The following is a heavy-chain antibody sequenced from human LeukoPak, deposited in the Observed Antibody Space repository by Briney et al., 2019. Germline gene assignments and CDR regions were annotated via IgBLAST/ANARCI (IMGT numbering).Heavy chain of an antibody. CDR1: GITLSNYG. D-gene: IGHD3-22*01. CDR2: ISGSGGTT. V-gene: IGHV3-23*01. J-gene: IGHJ4*02. Sequence: GGSLRLSCAVSGITLSNYGMSWVRQAPGKGLEWVAGISGSGGTTNYADSVKGRFTISRDNPKNTLFLHMNSLRAEDTAVYFCAERGVVIRVILVGFHKEAYYFDSWGQGALVTVSS. CDR3: AERGVVIRVILVGFHKEAYYFDS.